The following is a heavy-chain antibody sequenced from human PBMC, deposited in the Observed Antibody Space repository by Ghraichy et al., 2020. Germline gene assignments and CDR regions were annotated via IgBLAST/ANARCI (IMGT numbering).Heavy chain of an antibody. J-gene: IGHJ4*02. Sequence: SLNISCAASGFTFDDYAMHWVRQAPGKGLEWVSGISWNSGSIGYADSVKGRFTISRDNAKNSLYLQMNSLRAEDTALYYCVRRSPPYCSGGSCYLAFDYWGQGTLVTVSS. CDR2: ISWNSGSI. V-gene: IGHV3-9*01. CDR1: GFTFDDYA. D-gene: IGHD2-15*01. CDR3: VRRSPPYCSGGSCYLAFDY.